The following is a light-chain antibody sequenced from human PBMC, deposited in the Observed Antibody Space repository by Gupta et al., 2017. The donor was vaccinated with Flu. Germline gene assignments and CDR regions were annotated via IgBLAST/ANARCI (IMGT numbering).Light chain of an antibody. CDR2: KAS. V-gene: IGKV2-30*01. CDR3: RQGQRWPWA. Sequence: VTLGKPASISCSTSQRRGYSDGNIYLDWIQQRPGQSPRRLIYKASHRESGVPDSFSGSGSGTDFTLKISRGEAEDVGVYYCRQGQRWPWAFGQGTKVEIK. J-gene: IGKJ1*01. CDR1: QRRGYSDGNIY.